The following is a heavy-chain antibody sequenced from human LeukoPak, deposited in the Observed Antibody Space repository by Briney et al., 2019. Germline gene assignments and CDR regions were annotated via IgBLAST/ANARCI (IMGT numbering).Heavy chain of an antibody. CDR3: ARGHGSESYESIDY. CDR1: GFTFYDYG. CDR2: INWNGGST. D-gene: IGHD3-10*01. Sequence: GGSLRLSCAASGFTFYDYGMNWVRQAPGKGLEWVSGINWNGGSTGYADSVKGRFTISRDNARNSLYLQMNSLRAEDTAMYYCARGHGSESYESIDYWGQGTLVTVSS. J-gene: IGHJ4*02. V-gene: IGHV3-20*04.